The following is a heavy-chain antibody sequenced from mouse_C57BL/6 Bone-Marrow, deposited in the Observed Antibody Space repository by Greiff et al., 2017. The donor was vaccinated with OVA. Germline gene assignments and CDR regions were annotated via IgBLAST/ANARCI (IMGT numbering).Heavy chain of an antibody. V-gene: IGHV1-81*01. J-gene: IGHJ2*01. CDR1: GYTFTSYG. CDR2: IYPRSGNT. D-gene: IGHD1-1*01. CDR3: ARTPYGSSKGYYCDY. Sequence: VQLQQSGAELARPGASVKLSCKASGYTFTSYGISWVKQRTGQGLEWIGEIYPRSGNTYYNEKFKGKAILTADKSSSTAYMELRSLTSEDSAVYFCARTPYGSSKGYYCDYWGQGTTLTVSS.